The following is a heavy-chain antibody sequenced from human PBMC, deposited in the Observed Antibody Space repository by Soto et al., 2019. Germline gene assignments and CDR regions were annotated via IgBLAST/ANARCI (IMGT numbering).Heavy chain of an antibody. D-gene: IGHD2-2*01. V-gene: IGHV3-23*01. CDR2: ISASGGNT. CDR3: AKDGPYSTRWTPDY. J-gene: IGHJ4*02. CDR1: GFTFSSYA. Sequence: EVQLLESGGGLVQPGGSLRLSCAASGFTFSSYAMTWVRQAPGKGLEWVSAISASGGNTDYADSVKGRFTNFRDNSKNALYLQMNSLRAEDTATYYCAKDGPYSTRWTPDYWGQGMLVTVSS.